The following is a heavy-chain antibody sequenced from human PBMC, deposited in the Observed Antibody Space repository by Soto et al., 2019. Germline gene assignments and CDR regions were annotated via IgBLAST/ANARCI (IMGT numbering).Heavy chain of an antibody. CDR2: ITGSGDYT. V-gene: IGHV3-23*01. D-gene: IGHD3-10*01. Sequence: GGSLRLSCAASGFSFSTYNMNWVRQAPGKGLEWVSSITGSGDYTYYADSVKGRFTISRDNSKNTLYLQMNSLRAEDTAVYYCAKDLMVRGVIRACFDYWGQGTLVTVSS. CDR1: GFSFSTYN. J-gene: IGHJ4*02. CDR3: AKDLMVRGVIRACFDY.